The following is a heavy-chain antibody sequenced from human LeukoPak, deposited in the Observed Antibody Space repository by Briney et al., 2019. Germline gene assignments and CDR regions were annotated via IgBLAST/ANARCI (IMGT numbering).Heavy chain of an antibody. CDR1: GFTFSAYA. V-gene: IGHV3-30-3*01. D-gene: IGHD4-17*01. J-gene: IGHJ4*02. Sequence: GGSLRLSCVASGFTFSAYAMHWVRQAPGKGLEWVAIISYDGNNEYYADSVKGRFSISRDNSKNTLYLQMNSLRAEDTAVYYCARDPFMTTGWGIDYWGQGTLVTVSS. CDR2: ISYDGNNE. CDR3: ARDPFMTTGWGIDY.